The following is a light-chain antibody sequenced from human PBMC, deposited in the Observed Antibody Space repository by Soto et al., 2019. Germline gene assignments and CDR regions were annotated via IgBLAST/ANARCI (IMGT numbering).Light chain of an antibody. V-gene: IGLV2-14*03. CDR3: NSYTSSSTVV. J-gene: IGLJ2*01. CDR1: SSDVGGYNS. Sequence: QSALTQPASVSGSPGQSITISCTGTSSDVGGYNSVSWYQQHPGKAPKVMIYDVSNRPSGVSNRFSGSKSDNTASLTISGLQAEDEADYYCNSYTSSSTVVFGGGTKLTVL. CDR2: DVS.